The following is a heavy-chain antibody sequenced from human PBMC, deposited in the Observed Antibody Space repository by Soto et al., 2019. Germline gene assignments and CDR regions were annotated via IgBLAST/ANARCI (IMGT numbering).Heavy chain of an antibody. CDR3: AKKDSSSFDY. V-gene: IGHV3-30*18. D-gene: IGHD6-13*01. CDR1: GFTFSSYG. J-gene: IGHJ4*02. Sequence: QVQLVESGGGVVQPGRSLRLSCAASGFTFSSYGVHWVRQAPGKGLEWVAVISYDGSNKYYADSVKGRFTISRDNSKNTLYLQMNSLRAEDTAVYYCAKKDSSSFDYWGQGTLVTVSS. CDR2: ISYDGSNK.